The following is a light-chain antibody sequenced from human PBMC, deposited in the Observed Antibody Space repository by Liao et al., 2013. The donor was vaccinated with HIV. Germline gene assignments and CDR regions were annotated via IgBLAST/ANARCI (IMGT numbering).Light chain of an antibody. Sequence: SYEVTQPPSVSVSPGQTASIFCSGDNLGDKHASWYQQKPGQSPVLVIYQDRKRPSGIPERFSGSNSGNTATLTISGTQAMDEADYYCQAWDSSTDVVFGGGTKLTVL. V-gene: IGLV3-1*01. CDR1: NLGDKH. CDR3: QAWDSSTDVV. CDR2: QDR. J-gene: IGLJ2*01.